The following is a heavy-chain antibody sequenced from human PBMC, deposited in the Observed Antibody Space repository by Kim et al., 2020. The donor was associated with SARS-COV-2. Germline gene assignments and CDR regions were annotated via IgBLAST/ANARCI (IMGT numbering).Heavy chain of an antibody. J-gene: IGHJ6*02. CDR3: ARVKPPQDFWRGYYDQFSYVMDV. V-gene: IGHV5-51*01. CDR1: GYSFTSYW. Sequence: GESLKISCKGSGYSFTSYWIGWVRQMPGKGLEWMGIIYPGDSDTRYSPSFQGQVTISADKSISTAYLQWSSLKASDTAMYYWARVKPPQDFWRGYYDQFSYVMDVWGQGTTVTVSS. CDR2: IYPGDSDT. D-gene: IGHD3-3*01.